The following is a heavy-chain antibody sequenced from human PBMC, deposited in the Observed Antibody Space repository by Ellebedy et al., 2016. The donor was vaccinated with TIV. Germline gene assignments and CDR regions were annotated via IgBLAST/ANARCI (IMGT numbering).Heavy chain of an antibody. CDR3: ARAGSGYVLLADAFDI. CDR1: GYTFTSYY. Sequence: ASVKVSCKASGYTFTSYYMHWVRQAPGQGLEWMGIINPSGGSTSYAQKFQGRVTMTRDTSTGTVYMELSSLRSEDTAVYYCARAGSGYVLLADAFDIWGQGTMVTVSS. D-gene: IGHD3-22*01. V-gene: IGHV1-46*01. CDR2: INPSGGST. J-gene: IGHJ3*02.